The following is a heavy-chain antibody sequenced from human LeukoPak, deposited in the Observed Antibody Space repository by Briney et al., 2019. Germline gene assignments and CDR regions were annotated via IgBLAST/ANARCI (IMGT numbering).Heavy chain of an antibody. Sequence: GGSLRLSCAASGFTFSSYWMSWVRQAPGKGLEWVANIKQDGSEKYYVDSVKGRFTTSRDNAKNSLYLQMNSLRAEDTAVYYCAREPYYDILTGSDYYFDYWGQGTLVTVSS. CDR3: AREPYYDILTGSDYYFDY. J-gene: IGHJ4*02. CDR2: IKQDGSEK. V-gene: IGHV3-7*03. CDR1: GFTFSSYW. D-gene: IGHD3-9*01.